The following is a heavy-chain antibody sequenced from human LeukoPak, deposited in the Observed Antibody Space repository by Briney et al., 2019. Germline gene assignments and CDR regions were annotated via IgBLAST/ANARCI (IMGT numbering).Heavy chain of an antibody. CDR1: GYTFTGYY. V-gene: IGHV1-2*02. D-gene: IGHD6-19*01. J-gene: IGHJ4*02. CDR2: INPNSGGT. CDR3: AIIAGSGWFFDY. Sequence: ASVKVSCKASGYTFTGYYMHWVRQAPGQGLEWMGWINPNSGGTNYAQKFQGRVTMTRDTSISTAYMELSRLRSDDTAVYYCAIIAGSGWFFDYWGQGTLVTVSS.